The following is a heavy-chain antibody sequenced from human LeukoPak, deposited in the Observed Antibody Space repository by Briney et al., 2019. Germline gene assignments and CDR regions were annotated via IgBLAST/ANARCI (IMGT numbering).Heavy chain of an antibody. Sequence: KTSETLSLTCTVSGGSISSYYWSWIRQPAGKGLERIGRIYTSGSTNYNPSLKSRVTMSVDTSKNQFSLKLSSVTAADTAVYYCARQRFLEWLPNPYYYYGMDVWGQGTTVTVSS. J-gene: IGHJ6*02. CDR1: GGSISSYY. CDR3: ARQRFLEWLPNPYYYYGMDV. CDR2: IYTSGST. V-gene: IGHV4-4*07. D-gene: IGHD3-3*01.